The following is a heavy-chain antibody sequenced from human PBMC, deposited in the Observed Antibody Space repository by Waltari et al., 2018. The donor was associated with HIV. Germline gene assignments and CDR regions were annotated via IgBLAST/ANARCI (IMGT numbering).Heavy chain of an antibody. D-gene: IGHD1-26*01. J-gene: IGHJ5*02. V-gene: IGHV4-31*01. CDR3: ARGGVGATTNWLDP. Sequence: QVQLQESGPGLVKPSQTLSLTCTVSGGSISRSDYWSWIRQRPGKGLEWIGSIYYRGNTYYNPSLKSLLTISLDTSKNHFSLRLNSVTAADTAVYYCARGGVGATTNWLDPWGQGTLVTVSS. CDR1: GGSISRSDY. CDR2: IYYRGNT.